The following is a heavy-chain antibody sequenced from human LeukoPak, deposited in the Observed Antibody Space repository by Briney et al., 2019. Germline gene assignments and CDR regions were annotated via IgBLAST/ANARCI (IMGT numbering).Heavy chain of an antibody. J-gene: IGHJ6*03. CDR2: IIPIFGTA. D-gene: IGHD2-2*01. Sequence: SVKVSCKASGGTFSNYAISWVRQAPGQGLEWMGGIIPIFGTANYAQKFQGRVTITTDESTSTAYMELSSLRSEDTAVYYCARAGDCSSTSCPRYYYYMDVWGKGTTVTVSS. CDR3: ARAGDCSSTSCPRYYYYMDV. V-gene: IGHV1-69*05. CDR1: GGTFSNYA.